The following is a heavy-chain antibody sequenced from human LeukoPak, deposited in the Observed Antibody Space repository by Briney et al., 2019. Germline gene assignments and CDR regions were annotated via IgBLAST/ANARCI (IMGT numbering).Heavy chain of an antibody. V-gene: IGHV3-49*04. Sequence: GGSLRLSCTASGLTFVDYATSWVRQAPGKGLEWVGFIRSRAYGGTTEYAASVKGRFTISRDDSKSIAYLQMNSLKTEDTAVYYCTRGDWLDYWGHGTLVTVSS. CDR3: TRGDWLDY. J-gene: IGHJ4*01. CDR1: GLTFVDYA. CDR2: IRSRAYGGTT. D-gene: IGHD3/OR15-3a*01.